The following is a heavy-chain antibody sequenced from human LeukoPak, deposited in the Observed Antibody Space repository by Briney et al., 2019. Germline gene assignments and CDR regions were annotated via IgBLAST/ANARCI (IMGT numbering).Heavy chain of an antibody. V-gene: IGHV4-59*01. J-gene: IGHJ3*02. D-gene: IGHD1-26*01. CDR3: ARETRLHSGSYSNDAFDI. CDR2: ISYSGST. Sequence: SETLSLTCTVSGGSISSCYWSWIRHPPGKGLEWIGYISYSGSTDYNASLKSRVTISLDTSKNQCSLRLSSVTAADTAVYYCARETRLHSGSYSNDAFDIWGQGTMVTGSS. CDR1: GGSISSCY.